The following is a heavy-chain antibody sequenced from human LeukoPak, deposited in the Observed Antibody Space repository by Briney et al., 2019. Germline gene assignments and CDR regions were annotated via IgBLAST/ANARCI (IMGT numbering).Heavy chain of an antibody. D-gene: IGHD3-16*02. V-gene: IGHV3-33*01. CDR3: AREKELSS. Sequence: PGGSLRLSCAASGFTFSSYGMHWVRQAPGKGLEWVAVIWYDGSNKYYVDSVKGRFTISRDNSKDTLYLQMNSLRAEDTAVYYCAREKELSSWGQGTLVTVSS. J-gene: IGHJ4*02. CDR2: IWYDGSNK. CDR1: GFTFSSYG.